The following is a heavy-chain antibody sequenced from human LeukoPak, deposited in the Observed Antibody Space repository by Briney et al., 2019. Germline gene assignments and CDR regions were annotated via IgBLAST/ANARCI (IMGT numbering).Heavy chain of an antibody. CDR3: ARLGTEYYYDSRGAFDI. J-gene: IGHJ3*02. V-gene: IGHV4-59*12. Sequence: SETLSLTCTVSGGSISSYYWSWIRQPPGKGLEWIGYIYYSGSTNYNPSLKSRVTISVDTSKNQFSLKLSSVTAADTAVYYCARLGTEYYYDSRGAFDIWGQGTMVTVSS. CDR1: GGSISSYY. D-gene: IGHD3-22*01. CDR2: IYYSGST.